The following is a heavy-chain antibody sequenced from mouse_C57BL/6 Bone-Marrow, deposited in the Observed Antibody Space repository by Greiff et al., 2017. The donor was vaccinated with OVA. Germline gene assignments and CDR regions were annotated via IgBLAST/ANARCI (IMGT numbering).Heavy chain of an antibody. CDR2: IDPETGGT. CDR3: TEYYGSSYYWYFDV. CDR1: GYTFTDYE. J-gene: IGHJ1*03. Sequence: VQLQQSGAELVRPGASVTLSCKASGYTFTDYEMHWVKQTPVHGLEWIGAIDPETGGTAYNQKFKGKAILTADKSSSTAYMELRSLTSEDSAVYYCTEYYGSSYYWYFDVWGTGTTVTVSS. V-gene: IGHV1-15*01. D-gene: IGHD1-1*01.